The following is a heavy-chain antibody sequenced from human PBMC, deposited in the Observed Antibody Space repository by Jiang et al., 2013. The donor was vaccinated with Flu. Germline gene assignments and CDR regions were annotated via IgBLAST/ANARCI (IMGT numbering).Heavy chain of an antibody. CDR1: GFSFGDYA. Sequence: QLLESGGGLVPPGRSLRLSCTASGFSFGDYAVSWLRQAPGKGLEWVGFIRNKLYRGTTDYAASVKGRFTISRDDSESIAYLQMSSLKTEDTAVYYCTRDLVRDIILIPATYFDYWGQGALVTVSS. CDR2: IRNKLYRGTT. D-gene: IGHD2-2*01. J-gene: IGHJ4*02. V-gene: IGHV3-49*03. CDR3: TRDLVRDIILIPATYFDY.